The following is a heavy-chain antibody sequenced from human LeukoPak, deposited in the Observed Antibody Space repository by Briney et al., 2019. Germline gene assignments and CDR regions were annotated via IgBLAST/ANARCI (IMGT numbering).Heavy chain of an antibody. CDR1: GYTFTNYY. CDR3: AGGTTNTKGAFDM. D-gene: IGHD2-8*01. J-gene: IGHJ3*02. Sequence: ASVKVSCKASGYTFTNYYIHWVRQAPGQGLEWMGIINPSGSSTSFAQKFQGRVTMTRDTSTSTVYMELSSLRSEDTAVYYCAGGTTNTKGAFDMWGQGTMVTVSS. CDR2: INPSGSST. V-gene: IGHV1-46*01.